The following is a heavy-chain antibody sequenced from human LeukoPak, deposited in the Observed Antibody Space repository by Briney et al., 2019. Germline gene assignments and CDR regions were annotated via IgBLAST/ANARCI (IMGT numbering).Heavy chain of an antibody. J-gene: IGHJ3*02. Sequence: SETLSLTCTVSGGSISSYYWSWIRQPPGEGLEWIGYIYYSGSTNYNPSLKSRVTISVDTSKNQFSLKLSSVTAADTAVYYCARSTPLWFGELLPGAFDIWGQGTMVTVSS. CDR1: GGSISSYY. CDR2: IYYSGST. CDR3: ARSTPLWFGELLPGAFDI. D-gene: IGHD3-10*01. V-gene: IGHV4-59*08.